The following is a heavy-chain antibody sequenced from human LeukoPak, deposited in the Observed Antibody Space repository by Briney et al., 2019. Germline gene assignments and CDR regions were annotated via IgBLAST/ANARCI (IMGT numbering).Heavy chain of an antibody. D-gene: IGHD5-24*01. Sequence: SEALSLTCTVSGGSISSYYWSWIRQPPGKGLEWIGYIYYSGSTNYNPSLKSRVTISVDTSKNQFSLKLSSVTAADTAVYYCARSVEVTTIFGFDPWGQGTLVTVSS. CDR1: GGSISSYY. CDR2: IYYSGST. J-gene: IGHJ5*02. CDR3: ARSVEVTTIFGFDP. V-gene: IGHV4-59*08.